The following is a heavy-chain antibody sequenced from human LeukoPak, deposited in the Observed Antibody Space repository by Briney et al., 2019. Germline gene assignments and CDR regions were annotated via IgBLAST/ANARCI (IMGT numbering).Heavy chain of an antibody. CDR1: GFTFSSCG. CDR2: ISYDGSNK. J-gene: IGHJ4*02. D-gene: IGHD2-2*01. Sequence: PGRSLRLSCAASGFTFSSCGMHWVRQAPGKGLEWVAVISYDGSNKYYADSVKGRFTISRDNSKNTLYLQMNSLRAEDTAVYYCAKDPDIVVVPAKPTGFDYWGQGTLVTVSS. CDR3: AKDPDIVVVPAKPTGFDY. V-gene: IGHV3-30*18.